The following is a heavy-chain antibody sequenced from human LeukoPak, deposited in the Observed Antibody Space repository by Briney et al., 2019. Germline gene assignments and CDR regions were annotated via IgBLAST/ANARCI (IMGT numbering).Heavy chain of an antibody. J-gene: IGHJ5*02. Sequence: PGGSLRLSCAASGFTFSSYAMSWVRQAPGRGLEWVSALCGSGGSTYYADSVKGRFTISRDNSKNTLYLQMNSLRAEDTAIYYCAKGGIIITFGAVKSNWFDPWGQGTLVTVSS. CDR2: LCGSGGST. CDR3: AKGGIIITFGAVKSNWFDP. V-gene: IGHV3-23*01. D-gene: IGHD3-16*01. CDR1: GFTFSSYA.